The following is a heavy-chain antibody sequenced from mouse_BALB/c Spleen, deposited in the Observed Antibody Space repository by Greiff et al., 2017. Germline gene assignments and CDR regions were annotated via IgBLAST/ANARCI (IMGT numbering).Heavy chain of an antibody. J-gene: IGHJ3*01. D-gene: IGHD1-2*01. CDR2: ISDGGSYT. CDR3: ASHYDDPFAY. V-gene: IGHV5-4*02. CDR1: GFTFSDYY. Sequence: EVMLVESGGGLVKPGGSLKLSCAASGFTFSDYYMYWVRQTPEKRLEWVATISDGGSYTYYPDSVKGRFTISRDNAKNNLYLQMSSLKSEDTAMYYCASHYDDPFAYWAKGLWSLSLQ.